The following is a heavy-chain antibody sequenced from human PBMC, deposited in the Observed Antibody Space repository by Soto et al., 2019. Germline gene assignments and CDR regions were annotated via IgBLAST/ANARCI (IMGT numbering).Heavy chain of an antibody. CDR1: GVSISSYF. V-gene: IGHV4-59*01. Sequence: SETLSLTCSVSGVSISSYFWSWIRQPPGRGLEWIGDTYYRGSTNYSPSLKSRVAISLDTSEDQFSLKVNSVTAADTAVYYCARIGGYHGPLDYWGQGTPVTVSS. J-gene: IGHJ4*02. CDR3: ARIGGYHGPLDY. D-gene: IGHD3-16*02. CDR2: TYYRGST.